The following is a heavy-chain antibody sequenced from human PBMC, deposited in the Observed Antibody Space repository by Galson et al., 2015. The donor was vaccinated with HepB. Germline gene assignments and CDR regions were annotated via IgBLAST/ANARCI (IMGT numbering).Heavy chain of an antibody. D-gene: IGHD3-10*01. Sequence: QSGAEVKKPGASVKVSCKASGYTFTRYYIHWVRQAPGQGLEWMGLINPSGPITSYGQRFQGRVTMTRDTSTSTVYMELSSLRSEDTAIYYCARDYGSGRYEVDYWGQGTLVTVSS. V-gene: IGHV1-46*03. CDR3: ARDYGSGRYEVDY. CDR1: GYTFTRYY. CDR2: INPSGPIT. J-gene: IGHJ4*02.